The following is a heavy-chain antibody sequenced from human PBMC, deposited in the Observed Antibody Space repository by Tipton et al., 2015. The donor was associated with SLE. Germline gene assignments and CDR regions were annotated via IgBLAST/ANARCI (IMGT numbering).Heavy chain of an antibody. V-gene: IGHV4-59*01. J-gene: IGHJ4*02. Sequence: TLSLTCTISGGSISSYYWSWIRQPPGKGLEWIGYISDSGSTYYNPSLKSRVIISGDTSKNQFSLKLNSVTAADTAVYYCACDSNASSEYYYFRGPDFRGQGTLVTVSS. CDR3: ACDSNASSEYYYFRGPDF. D-gene: IGHD3-22*01. CDR1: GGSISSYY. CDR2: ISDSGST.